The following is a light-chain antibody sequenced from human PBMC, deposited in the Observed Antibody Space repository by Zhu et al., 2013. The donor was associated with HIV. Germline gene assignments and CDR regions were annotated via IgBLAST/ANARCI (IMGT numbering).Light chain of an antibody. CDR2: EVR. CDR3: GTWDTTLNTGV. J-gene: IGLJ3*02. Sequence: QSALTQPPSASGSLGQSVTISCTGTSNDVGNYNYVSWYQQYPGKAPKLLIYEVRQRPSGVPDRFSGSKSGTSVTLGITGLQTGDEADYFCGTWDTTLNTGVFGGGTRLTVL. CDR1: SNDVGNYNY. V-gene: IGLV2-8*01.